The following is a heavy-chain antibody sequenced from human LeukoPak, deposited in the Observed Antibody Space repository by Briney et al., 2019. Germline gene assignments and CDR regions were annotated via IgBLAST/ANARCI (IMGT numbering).Heavy chain of an antibody. CDR2: IYHSGSA. V-gene: IGHV4-38-2*02. D-gene: IGHD3-9*01. CDR3: ARDASGSNYDILTGYYGFDY. Sequence: SETLSLTCAVSGYSISSGYYWGWIRQPPGKGLEWIGSIYHSGSAYYNPSLKSRVTISVDTSKNQFSLKLSSVTAADTAVYYCARDASGSNYDILTGYYGFDYWSQGTLVTVSS. CDR1: GYSISSGYY. J-gene: IGHJ4*02.